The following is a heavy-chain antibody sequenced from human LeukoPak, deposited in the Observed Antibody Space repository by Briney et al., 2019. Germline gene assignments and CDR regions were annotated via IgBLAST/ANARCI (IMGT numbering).Heavy chain of an antibody. Sequence: GGSLRLSCAASGFTFSSYAMHWVRQAPGKGLEYVSAINSNGGRTYYANSVKGRFTISRDNSKNTLYLQMGSLRAEDMAVYYCARDAEVSYYYYYYMDVWGKGTTVTVSS. J-gene: IGHJ6*03. CDR2: INSNGGRT. D-gene: IGHD4-23*01. CDR3: ARDAEVSYYYYYYMDV. CDR1: GFTFSSYA. V-gene: IGHV3-64*01.